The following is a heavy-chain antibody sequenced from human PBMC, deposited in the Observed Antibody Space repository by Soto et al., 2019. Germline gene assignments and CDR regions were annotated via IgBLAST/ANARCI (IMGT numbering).Heavy chain of an antibody. CDR1: GGSVSSGSYY. CDR2: IYYSGST. Sequence: KPSETLSLTCTVSGGSVSSGSYYWSWIRQPPGKGLEWIGYIYYSGSTNYNPSLKSRVTISVDTSKNQFSLKLSSVTAADTAVYYCATGYCSGGSCYSIDYWGQGTLVTVSS. D-gene: IGHD2-15*01. J-gene: IGHJ4*02. V-gene: IGHV4-61*01. CDR3: ATGYCSGGSCYSIDY.